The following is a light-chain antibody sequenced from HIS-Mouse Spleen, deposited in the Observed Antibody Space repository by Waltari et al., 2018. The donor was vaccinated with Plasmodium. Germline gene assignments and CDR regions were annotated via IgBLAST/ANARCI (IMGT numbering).Light chain of an antibody. CDR1: ALPKQY. Sequence: SYELTQPPSVSVSPGQTARITCSGDALPKQYAYWYQQKPGQAPVLVIYKDSERPSGSPGRCSGSSAGTTVTLTISGVQAEDEADYYCQSADSSGTPNWVFGGGTKLTVL. V-gene: IGLV3-25*03. CDR2: KDS. CDR3: QSADSSGTPNWV. J-gene: IGLJ3*02.